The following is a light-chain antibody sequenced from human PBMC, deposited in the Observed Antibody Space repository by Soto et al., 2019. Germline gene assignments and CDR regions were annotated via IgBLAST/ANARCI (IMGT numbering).Light chain of an antibody. CDR3: AAWDDSLHGVV. CDR1: STNIGAGYG. J-gene: IGLJ2*01. V-gene: IGLV1-40*01. Sequence: QSVLTQPPSVSGAPGQRVSISCTGSSTNIGAGYGVHWYQQRPGTAPKLLIVGNTIRPSGVPDRFSGSKSGTSASLAISGLQSDDEADYYCAAWDDSLHGVVFGGGTKLTVL. CDR2: GNT.